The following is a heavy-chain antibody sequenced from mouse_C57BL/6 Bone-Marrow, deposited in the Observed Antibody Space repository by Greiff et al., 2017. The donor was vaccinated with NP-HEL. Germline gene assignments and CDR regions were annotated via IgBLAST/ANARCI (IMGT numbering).Heavy chain of an antibody. D-gene: IGHD4-1*01. CDR2: SRTRDNDYTT. J-gene: IGHJ1*03. CDR1: GFTFSDFY. Sequence: EVQGVESGGGLVQSGRSLRLSCATSGFTFSDFYMAWVSQAPGKGLEWIAASRTRDNDYTTEYSASVKGRFIVSRDTSQIILYLQMNALRAEDTAIYYGARDNCDWYFDVWGTGTTVTVSS. V-gene: IGHV7-1*01. CDR3: ARDNCDWYFDV.